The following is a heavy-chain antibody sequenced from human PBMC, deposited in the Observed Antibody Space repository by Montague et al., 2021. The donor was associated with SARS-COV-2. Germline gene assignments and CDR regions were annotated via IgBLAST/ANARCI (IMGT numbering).Heavy chain of an antibody. J-gene: IGHJ3*01. V-gene: IGHV4-30-2*06. Sequence: TLSLTCTVSGVSISSGDYSWNWIRQSPGKGLEWIGFIYGSGSTLYNPSLKSRITISVDRSKNQFSLRLNSVTAADTAVYYCARKIIANAFDVWGHGTTVTVSS. CDR3: ARKIIANAFDV. CDR2: IYGSGST. CDR1: GVSISSGDYS. D-gene: IGHD2/OR15-2a*01.